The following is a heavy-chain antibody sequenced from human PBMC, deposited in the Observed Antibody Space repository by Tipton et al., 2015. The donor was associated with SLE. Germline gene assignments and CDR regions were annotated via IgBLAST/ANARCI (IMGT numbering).Heavy chain of an antibody. CDR1: GFTLSRYR. J-gene: IGHJ4*02. D-gene: IGHD6-13*01. CDR2: ISSSSNYI. CDR3: AREVASSSWYDG. Sequence: SLRLSCEASGFTLSRYRMSWVRQAPGKGLEWVSTISSSSNYIYYADSLQGRFTISRDNAKNSLYLHMNSLRADDTAVYYCAREVASSSWYDGWGQGTLVTVSS. V-gene: IGHV3-21*06.